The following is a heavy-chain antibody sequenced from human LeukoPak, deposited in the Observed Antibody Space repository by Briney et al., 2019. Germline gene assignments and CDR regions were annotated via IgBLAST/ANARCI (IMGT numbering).Heavy chain of an antibody. D-gene: IGHD1-26*01. J-gene: IGHJ4*02. V-gene: IGHV4-59*03. Sequence: SETLSLTCSVSGGSISIYYWSWVRQPPGKGLEWIGYIYNSGSTNYNPSLKSRVTISVDTSKNPFSLKLTSVTAADTAVYYCVRDRELTYWGQGTLVTVSS. CDR3: VRDRELTY. CDR2: IYNSGST. CDR1: GGSISIYY.